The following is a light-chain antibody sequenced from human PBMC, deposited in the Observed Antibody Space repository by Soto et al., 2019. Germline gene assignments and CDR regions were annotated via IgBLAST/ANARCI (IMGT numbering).Light chain of an antibody. Sequence: EIVLTQSPATLSLSPGERATLSCRASQSVKSNYLAWYQQKPGQAPRLLIYGASSRATGIPDRFSGSGSGTEFTLTISRLEPEDFAVYYCQQYGTSPLTFGGGTKVEIK. J-gene: IGKJ4*01. CDR3: QQYGTSPLT. CDR1: QSVKSNY. CDR2: GAS. V-gene: IGKV3-20*01.